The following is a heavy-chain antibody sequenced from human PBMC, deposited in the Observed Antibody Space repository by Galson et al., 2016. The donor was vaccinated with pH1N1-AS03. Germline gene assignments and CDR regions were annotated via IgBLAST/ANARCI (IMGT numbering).Heavy chain of an antibody. CDR1: GFTFSRNW. D-gene: IGHD3-16*02. CDR2: IKYDGSET. CDR3: ARDGYRYAKDV. Sequence: SLRLSCAASGFTFSRNWMTWVRQAPGKGLEWVANIKYDGSETDYVESVKGRFTISRDNAKNSLFLEMNSLRAEDTAVYYCARDGYRYAKDVWGQGTTATVSS. J-gene: IGHJ6*02. V-gene: IGHV3-7*03.